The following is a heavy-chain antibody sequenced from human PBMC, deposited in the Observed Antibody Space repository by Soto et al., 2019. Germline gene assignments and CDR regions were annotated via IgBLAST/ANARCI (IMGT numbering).Heavy chain of an antibody. CDR2: IYYSGST. Sequence: PSETLSLTCTVSGGSISICSYYWGWIRQPPGKGLEWIGSIYYSGSTYYNPSLKSRVTISVDTSKNQFSLKLSPVTAADTAVYYCNRFYHYYGSGSYYNAPGEAKDAFDIWGQGTMVTVSS. CDR3: NRFYHYYGSGSYYNAPGEAKDAFDI. D-gene: IGHD3-10*01. V-gene: IGHV4-39*01. J-gene: IGHJ3*02. CDR1: GGSISICSYY.